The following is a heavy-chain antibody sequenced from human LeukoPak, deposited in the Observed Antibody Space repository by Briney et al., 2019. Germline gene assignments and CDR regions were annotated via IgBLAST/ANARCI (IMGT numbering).Heavy chain of an antibody. CDR2: ITKYDGRL. CDR1: GFGVHTFA. Sequence: QTGGSLRLSCAVSGFGVHTFAMSWVRQAPGKGLEWLASITKYDGRLYYADSVRGRFTISRDTSQNELYLQMNSLRVDDSAIYYCAKDHSADGWPTFEYWGRGTLVTVSS. D-gene: IGHD5-24*01. J-gene: IGHJ4*02. CDR3: AKDHSADGWPTFEY. V-gene: IGHV3-23*01.